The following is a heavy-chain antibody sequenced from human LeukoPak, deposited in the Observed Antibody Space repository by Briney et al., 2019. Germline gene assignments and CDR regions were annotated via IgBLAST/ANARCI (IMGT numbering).Heavy chain of an antibody. CDR1: GFSVSNNY. D-gene: IGHD3-10*01. Sequence: GGSLRLSCAGFGFSVSNNYMSWVRQAPGRGLEWVSMINGGGDTDYADSVKGRFTISRDNSKNTVYLQMNSLGGEDTAVYYCAREIFGSGSYPDYWGQGTLVTVSS. J-gene: IGHJ4*02. CDR2: INGGGDT. V-gene: IGHV3-66*01. CDR3: AREIFGSGSYPDY.